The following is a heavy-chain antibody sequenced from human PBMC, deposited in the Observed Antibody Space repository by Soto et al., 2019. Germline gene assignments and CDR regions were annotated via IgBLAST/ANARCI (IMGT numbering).Heavy chain of an antibody. J-gene: IGHJ4*02. CDR2: INAGNGKT. V-gene: IGHV1-3*01. CDR3: ARSIVVVTALDY. Sequence: ASVKVSCKASGYTFTRYTIHWVRQAPGQRLEWMGWINAGNGKTKYSQKFQGRVTITRDTSASTAYMELSSLRSEDTAVYYCARSIVVVTALDYWGQGTLVTVSS. CDR1: GYTFTRYT. D-gene: IGHD2-21*02.